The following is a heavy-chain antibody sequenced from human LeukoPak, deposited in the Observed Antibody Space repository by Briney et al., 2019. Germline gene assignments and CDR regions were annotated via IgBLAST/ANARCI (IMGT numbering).Heavy chain of an antibody. CDR1: GFTFSSYS. V-gene: IGHV3-21*01. CDR3: ARGTWGSHSFCL. J-gene: IGHJ1*01. Sequence: GGSLRLSCVASGFTFSSYSMNWVRQAPGKGLEWVSSISGSSSYIYYADSLKGRFTISRDNSKKSLYLQVNSLRAEDMAVYYCARGTWGSHSFCLWGQGTLVTGS. D-gene: IGHD3-16*01. CDR2: ISGSSSYI.